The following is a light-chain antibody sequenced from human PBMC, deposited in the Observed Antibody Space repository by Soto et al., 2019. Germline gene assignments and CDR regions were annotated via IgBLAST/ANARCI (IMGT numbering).Light chain of an antibody. V-gene: IGKV1-5*03. CDR1: QSISSW. Sequence: DIQMTQSPSTLSASVGDRVTITCRVSQSISSWLAWYQQKPGKAPKLLIYKASSLESGVPSRFSGSGSGTEFTLTISSLQPDDFATYYCQQYNSYPWTFGQGTKVDIK. J-gene: IGKJ1*01. CDR2: KAS. CDR3: QQYNSYPWT.